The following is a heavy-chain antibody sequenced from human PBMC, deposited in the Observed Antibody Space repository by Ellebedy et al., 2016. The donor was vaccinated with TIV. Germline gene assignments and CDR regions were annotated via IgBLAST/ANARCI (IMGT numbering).Heavy chain of an antibody. CDR3: ARYYDFWSGYED. J-gene: IGHJ4*02. V-gene: IGHV3-11*01. Sequence: GESLKISXAGSGFIFSDNYMSWIRQAPGKGLELVSHISSSGRTIYYADSVKGRFTISRDNAKNSQYLQMNSLRVDDTAVYYCARYYDFWSGYEDWGQGILVTVAS. CDR2: ISSSGRTI. CDR1: GFIFSDNY. D-gene: IGHD3-3*01.